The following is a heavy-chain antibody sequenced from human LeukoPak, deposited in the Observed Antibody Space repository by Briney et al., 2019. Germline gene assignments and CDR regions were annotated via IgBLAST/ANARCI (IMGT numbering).Heavy chain of an antibody. J-gene: IGHJ4*02. V-gene: IGHV3-30*02. CDR3: AKDLIGSSGWYDY. Sequence: GGSLRLSCAASGFTFSSYGMHWVRQAPGKGLEWVAFIRYDGSNKYYADSVKGRFTISRDNSKNTLYLQMNSLRAEDTAVYYCAKDLIGSSGWYDYWGQGTLVTVSS. CDR1: GFTFSSYG. CDR2: IRYDGSNK. D-gene: IGHD6-19*01.